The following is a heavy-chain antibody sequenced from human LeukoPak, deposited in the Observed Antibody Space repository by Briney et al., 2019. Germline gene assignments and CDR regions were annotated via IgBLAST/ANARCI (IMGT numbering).Heavy chain of an antibody. Sequence: SQTLSPTCTVSGGSISSGGYYWSWIRQHPGKGLEWIGYIYYSGSTYYNPSLKSRVTISVDTSKNQFSLKLSSVTAADTAVYYCARVAPRIAIGNYFDYWGQGTLVTVSS. J-gene: IGHJ4*02. CDR1: GGSISSGGYY. D-gene: IGHD6-13*01. CDR2: IYYSGST. CDR3: ARVAPRIAIGNYFDY. V-gene: IGHV4-31*03.